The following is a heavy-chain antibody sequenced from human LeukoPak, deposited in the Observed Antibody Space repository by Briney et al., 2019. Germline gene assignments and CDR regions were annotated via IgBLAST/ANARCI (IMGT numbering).Heavy chain of an antibody. V-gene: IGHV3-21*06. CDR3: ATETNGRHYDY. J-gene: IGHJ4*02. CDR2: IGPTGFDR. D-gene: IGHD1-14*01. CDR1: GLTFSTSD. Sequence: GGSLRLSXTTSGLTFSTSDFNWVRQAPGKGLEWVASIGPTGFDRYHADSIKGRFTISRDNANNFLYLQMDSLRAEDTAVYYCATETNGRHYDYWGQGTLLTVSS.